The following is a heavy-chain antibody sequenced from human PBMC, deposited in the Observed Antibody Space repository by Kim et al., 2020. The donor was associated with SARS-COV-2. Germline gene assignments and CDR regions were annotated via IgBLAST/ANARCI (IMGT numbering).Heavy chain of an antibody. CDR1: GYTFANYA. D-gene: IGHD2-15*01. CDR2: ITANTGHP. Sequence: ASVKVSCKASGYTFANYALNWVRQAPGQGLEWMGWITANTGHPTSAQGFTGRFVFSLDTSVSTAYLQISSLKAEDTAVYYCARGRFCSGGSCYSDYWGQGTLVTVSS. J-gene: IGHJ4*02. V-gene: IGHV7-4-1*02. CDR3: ARGRFCSGGSCYSDY.